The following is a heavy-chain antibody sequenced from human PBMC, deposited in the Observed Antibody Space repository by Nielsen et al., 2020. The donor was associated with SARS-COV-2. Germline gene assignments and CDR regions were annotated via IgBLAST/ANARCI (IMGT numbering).Heavy chain of an antibody. CDR3: AAVAGFGESPPNY. CDR2: IVVGSGNT. CDR1: GFTFTSSA. D-gene: IGHD3-10*01. V-gene: IGHV1-58*01. Sequence: SVKVSCKASGFTFTSSAVQWVRQARGQRLEWIGWIVVGSGNTNYAQKFQERVTITRDMSTSTAYMELSSLRSEDTAVYYCAAVAGFGESPPNYWGQGTLVTVSS. J-gene: IGHJ4*02.